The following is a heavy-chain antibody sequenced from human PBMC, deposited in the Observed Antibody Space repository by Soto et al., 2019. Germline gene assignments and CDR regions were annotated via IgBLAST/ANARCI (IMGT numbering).Heavy chain of an antibody. V-gene: IGHV3-49*03. CDR3: TRGSYSI. J-gene: IGHJ3*02. D-gene: IGHD4-4*01. Sequence: GGSLRLSCTASGFTFGDYGMSWFRQAPGKGLEWVGLIRSKANGGTTEYAASVKGRFTISRDDSKSIAYLQMNSLKTEDSAVYYCTRGSYSIWGQGAMVTV. CDR1: GFTFGDYG. CDR2: IRSKANGGTT.